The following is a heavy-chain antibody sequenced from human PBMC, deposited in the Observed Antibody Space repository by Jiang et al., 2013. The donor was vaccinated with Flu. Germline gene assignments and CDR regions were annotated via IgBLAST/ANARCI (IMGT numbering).Heavy chain of an antibody. J-gene: IGHJ4*02. CDR3: ARDRRSIAVAGIYY. Sequence: QLVESGGGVVQPGRSLRLSCAASGFTFSSYAMHWVRQAPGKGLEWVAVISYDGSNKYYADSVKGRFTISRDNSKNTLYLQMNSLRAEDTAVYYCARDRRSIAVAGIYYWGQGTLVTVSS. CDR2: ISYDGSNK. CDR1: GFTFSSYA. D-gene: IGHD6-19*01. V-gene: IGHV3-30-3*01.